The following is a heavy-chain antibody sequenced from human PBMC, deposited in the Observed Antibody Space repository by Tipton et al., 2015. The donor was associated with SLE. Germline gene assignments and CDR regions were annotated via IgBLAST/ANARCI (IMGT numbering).Heavy chain of an antibody. V-gene: IGHV4-34*01. Sequence: TLSLTCAVYGGSFSGYYWSWIRQPPGKGLEWIGEINHSGSTNYNPSLKSRVTISVDTSKNQFSLKLTSVTAADTAVYYCARDRRRRETYYYGLDVWGRGTTVTVSS. J-gene: IGHJ6*02. CDR2: INHSGST. CDR3: ARDRRRRETYYYGLDV. CDR1: GGSFSGYY. D-gene: IGHD1-26*01.